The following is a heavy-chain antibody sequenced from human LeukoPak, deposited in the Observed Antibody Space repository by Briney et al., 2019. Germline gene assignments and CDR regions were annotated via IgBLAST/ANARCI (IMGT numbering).Heavy chain of an antibody. D-gene: IGHD3-22*01. CDR1: GFTFSSYG. J-gene: IGHJ4*02. CDR2: IWYDGSNK. Sequence: GGSLRLSCAASGFTFSSYGMHWVRQAPGKGLEWVAVIWYDGSNKYYADSVKGRFTISRDNSKNTLYLQMNSLRAEDTAVYYCARGVRGIYDSSGYYLDYWGQGTLVTVSS. CDR3: ARGVRGIYDSSGYYLDY. V-gene: IGHV3-33*01.